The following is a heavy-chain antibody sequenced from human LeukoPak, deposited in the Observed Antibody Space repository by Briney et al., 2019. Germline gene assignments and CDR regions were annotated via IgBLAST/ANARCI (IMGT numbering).Heavy chain of an antibody. CDR2: IWYDGSNK. J-gene: IGHJ4*02. V-gene: IGHV3-33*01. Sequence: GRSLRLSCAASGFTFSSYGMHWVRQAPGKGLECVAVIWYDGSNKYYADSVKGRFTISRDNSKNTLYLQMNSLRAEDTAVYYCAREDSGIAFDYWGQGTLVTVSS. D-gene: IGHD6-13*01. CDR1: GFTFSSYG. CDR3: AREDSGIAFDY.